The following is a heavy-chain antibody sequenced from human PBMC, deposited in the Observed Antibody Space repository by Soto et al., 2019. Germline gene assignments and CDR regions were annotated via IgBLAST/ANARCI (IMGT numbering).Heavy chain of an antibody. CDR2: ISAYNGNT. CDR1: GYTFTGYG. Sequence: ASVKVSCKASGYTFTGYGISWVRQAPGQGLEWMGWISAYNGNTNYAQKLQGRVTMTTDTSTSTAYMELRSLRSDDTAVYYCAREGKYDFWSGYPPSDYYYYYMDVWGKGTTVTVSS. D-gene: IGHD3-3*01. V-gene: IGHV1-18*01. J-gene: IGHJ6*03. CDR3: AREGKYDFWSGYPPSDYYYYYMDV.